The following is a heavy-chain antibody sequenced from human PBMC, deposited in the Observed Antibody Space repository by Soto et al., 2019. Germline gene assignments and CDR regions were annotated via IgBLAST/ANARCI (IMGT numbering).Heavy chain of an antibody. D-gene: IGHD4-17*01. V-gene: IGHV1-69*13. J-gene: IGHJ5*02. CDR3: ARTVTVTPPNWFDP. CDR2: IIPIFGTA. CDR1: GGTFSSYA. Sequence: SVKVSCKASGGTFSSYAISWVRQAPGQGLEWMGGIIPIFGTANYAQKFQGRVTITADESTSTAYMELSSLRSEDTAVYYCARTVTVTPPNWFDPWGQGTLVTVSS.